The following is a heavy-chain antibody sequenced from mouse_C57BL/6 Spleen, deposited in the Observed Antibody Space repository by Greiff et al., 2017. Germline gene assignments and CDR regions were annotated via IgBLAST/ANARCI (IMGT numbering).Heavy chain of an antibody. D-gene: IGHD1-1*01. J-gene: IGHJ1*03. CDR2: IDPSDSYT. CDR3: ARSDYYGSGGWDIDV. Sequence: QVQLQQPGAELVMPGASVKLSCKASGYTFTSYWMHWVKQRPGQGLEWIGEIDPSDSYTNYNQKFKGKSTLTVDKSSSTAYMQLSSLTSEDSAVYYCARSDYYGSGGWDIDVWGTGTTVTVSS. V-gene: IGHV1-69*01. CDR1: GYTFTSYW.